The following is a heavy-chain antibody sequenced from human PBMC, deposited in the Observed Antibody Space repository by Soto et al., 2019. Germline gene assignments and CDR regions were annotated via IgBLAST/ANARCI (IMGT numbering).Heavy chain of an antibody. CDR3: AKVLWSDSRTYYFDY. V-gene: IGHV3-30*18. Sequence: QVQLVESGGGVVQPGRSLRLSCAASGFTFSSYGMHWVREAPGKGLVWVAVISYDGSNKYYADSVKGRFTISRDNSKNTLYLQMNSLRAEDTAVYYCAKVLWSDSRTYYFDYWGQGTLVTVSS. D-gene: IGHD3-3*01. CDR1: GFTFSSYG. J-gene: IGHJ4*02. CDR2: ISYDGSNK.